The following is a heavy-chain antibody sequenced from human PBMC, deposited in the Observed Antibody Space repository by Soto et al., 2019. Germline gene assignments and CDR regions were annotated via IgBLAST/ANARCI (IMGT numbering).Heavy chain of an antibody. D-gene: IGHD2-2*01. CDR3: ARSQGSSTSLEIYYYYYYGMDV. Sequence: QVQLVQSGAEVKKPGSSVRVSCKAPGGTFSSYATSWVRQAPGQGLEWMGGIIPISDTKNSAQKFQGRVTITADESTSTAYMELSSLRSEDTAVYYCARSQGSSTSLEIYYYYYYGMDVWGQGTTVTVSS. J-gene: IGHJ6*02. CDR2: IIPISDTK. CDR1: GGTFSSYA. V-gene: IGHV1-69*01.